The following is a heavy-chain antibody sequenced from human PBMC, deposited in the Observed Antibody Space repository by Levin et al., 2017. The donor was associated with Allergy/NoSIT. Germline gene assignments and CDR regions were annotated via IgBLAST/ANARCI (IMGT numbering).Heavy chain of an antibody. CDR1: GFTFSSYA. D-gene: IGHD3-10*01. J-gene: IGHJ3*02. CDR2: ISYDGSNK. V-gene: IGHV3-30-3*01. CDR3: ARDPGYSDYYGSGDDAFDI. Sequence: GESLKISCAASGFTFSSYAMHWVRQAPGKGLEWVAVISYDGSNKYYADSVKGRFTISRDNSKNTLYLQMNSLRAEDTAVYYCARDPGYSDYYGSGDDAFDIWGQGTMVTVSS.